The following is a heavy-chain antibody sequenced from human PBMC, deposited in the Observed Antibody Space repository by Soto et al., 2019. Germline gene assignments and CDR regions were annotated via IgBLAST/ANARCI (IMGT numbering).Heavy chain of an antibody. CDR3: AKFFVETGGSSGWPWSFHY. CDR1: GFTFSSYA. CDR2: VSGSGGTT. D-gene: IGHD6-25*01. V-gene: IGHV3-23*01. Sequence: EVQLLESGGGLVQPGGSLRLSCAASGFTFSSYAMSWVRKAPGKGLEWVSAVSGSGGTTYYADSVKGRFTISRDNSKNTRFLQMNSLRAEDTAVYYCAKFFVETGGSSGWPWSFHYWGQGTLVTVSS. J-gene: IGHJ4*02.